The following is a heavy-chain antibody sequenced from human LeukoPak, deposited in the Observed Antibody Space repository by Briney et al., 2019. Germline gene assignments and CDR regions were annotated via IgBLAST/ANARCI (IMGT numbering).Heavy chain of an antibody. CDR1: GFTFSSYS. V-gene: IGHV3-48*01. CDR3: ARGSYDSSGYYSGAGARADY. CDR2: ISSSSSTI. D-gene: IGHD3-22*01. Sequence: GGSLRVSCAAPGFTFSSYSMNWVRQAPGKGLEWVSYISSSSSTIYYAGSVRGRFTVSRDNAKNSLYLQMNSLRAEDTAVFYCARGSYDSSGYYSGAGARADYWGPGTLVTVSS. J-gene: IGHJ4*02.